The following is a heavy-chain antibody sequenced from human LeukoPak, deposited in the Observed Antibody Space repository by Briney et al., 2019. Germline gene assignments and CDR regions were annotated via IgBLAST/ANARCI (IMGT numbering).Heavy chain of an antibody. CDR3: AREDTAGWYYFDY. CDR2: IYTSGST. CDR1: GGSISSYY. J-gene: IGHJ4*02. Sequence: SETLSLTCTVSGGSISSYYWSLIRQPAGKGLEWIGRIYTSGSTNYNPSLKSRVTMSVDTSKNQFSLKLSSVTAADTAVYYCAREDTAGWYYFDYWGQGTLVTVSS. D-gene: IGHD5-18*01. V-gene: IGHV4-4*07.